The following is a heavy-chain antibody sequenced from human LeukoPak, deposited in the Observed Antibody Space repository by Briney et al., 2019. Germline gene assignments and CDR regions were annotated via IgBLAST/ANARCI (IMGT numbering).Heavy chain of an antibody. CDR3: ARGVGNWTKWNWFDP. J-gene: IGHJ5*02. CDR2: ISDSGGST. D-gene: IGHD1-1*01. V-gene: IGHV3-64*04. CDR1: GFPFSSYA. Sequence: GGSLRLSCSASGFPFSSYAMHWVRQAPGKGLEYVSAISDSGGSTYYADSVKGRFTISRHNSKNTLYLQMNSLRAEDTAVYYCARGVGNWTKWNWFDPWGQGTLVTVSS.